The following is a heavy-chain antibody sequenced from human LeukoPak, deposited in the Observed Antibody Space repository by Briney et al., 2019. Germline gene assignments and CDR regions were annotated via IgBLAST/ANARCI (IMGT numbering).Heavy chain of an antibody. J-gene: IGHJ4*02. CDR3: AKDRPIVVVPAAITGLFDY. CDR2: ISGSGGST. CDR1: GFTFSSYA. V-gene: IGHV3-23*01. D-gene: IGHD2-2*02. Sequence: GGSLRLSCAASGFTFSSYAMSWVRQAPGKGLEWVSAISGSGGSTYYADSVKGRFTISRDNSKNTLYLQMNSLRAEDTAVYYCAKDRPIVVVPAAITGLFDYWGQGTLVTVSS.